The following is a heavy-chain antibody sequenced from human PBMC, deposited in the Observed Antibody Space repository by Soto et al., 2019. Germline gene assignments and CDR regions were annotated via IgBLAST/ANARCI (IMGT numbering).Heavy chain of an antibody. V-gene: IGHV3-11*06. CDR3: ARDGGYSSSWNLEGGIAQYYYYGMDV. D-gene: IGHD6-13*01. Sequence: GGSLRLSCAASGFTFSDYYMSWIRQAPGKGLEWVSYISSSSSYTNYADSVKGRFTISRDNAKNSLYLQMNSLRAEDTAVYYCARDGGYSSSWNLEGGIAQYYYYGMDVWGQGTTVTVSS. CDR1: GFTFSDYY. J-gene: IGHJ6*02. CDR2: ISSSSSYT.